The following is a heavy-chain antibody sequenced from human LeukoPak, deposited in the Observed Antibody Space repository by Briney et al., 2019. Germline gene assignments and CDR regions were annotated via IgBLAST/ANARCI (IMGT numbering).Heavy chain of an antibody. Sequence: GGSLKISWKGSGYRFTNYWIGWVRPMPGKGLEWMGIIYPDDSDTRYSPSFQGQVTISADKYINTAYLQWSSLKASDTAIYYCARASRDGYNQNFDYWGQGTLVTVSS. CDR2: IYPDDSDT. CDR1: GYRFTNYW. V-gene: IGHV5-51*01. D-gene: IGHD5-24*01. CDR3: ARASRDGYNQNFDY. J-gene: IGHJ4*02.